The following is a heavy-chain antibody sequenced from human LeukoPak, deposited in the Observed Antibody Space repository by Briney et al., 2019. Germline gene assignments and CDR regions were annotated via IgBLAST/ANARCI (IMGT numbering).Heavy chain of an antibody. Sequence: RGSLRLSCTASGFTFSSYWMSWVRQAPGKGLEWVANIKQDGSEKDYVDSVKGRFTISRDNSKNTLYLQMNSLRAEDTAVYYCAGDYGLGYFDYWGQGTLVTVSS. CDR2: IKQDGSEK. V-gene: IGHV3-7*01. CDR1: GFTFSSYW. CDR3: AGDYGLGYFDY. J-gene: IGHJ4*02. D-gene: IGHD4-17*01.